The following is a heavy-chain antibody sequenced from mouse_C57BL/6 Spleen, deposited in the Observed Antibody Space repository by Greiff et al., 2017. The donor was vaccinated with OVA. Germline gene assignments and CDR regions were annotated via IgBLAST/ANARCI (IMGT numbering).Heavy chain of an antibody. CDR3: ARKGSTMITRWYFDV. CDR1: GYTFTDYN. D-gene: IGHD2-4*01. Sequence: EVQLQQSGPELVKPGASVKIPCKASGYTFTDYNMDWVKQSHGKSLEWIGDINPNNGGTIYNQKFKGKATLTVDKSSSTAYMELRSLTSEDTAVYYCARKGSTMITRWYFDVWGTGTTVTVSS. CDR2: INPNNGGT. J-gene: IGHJ1*03. V-gene: IGHV1-18*01.